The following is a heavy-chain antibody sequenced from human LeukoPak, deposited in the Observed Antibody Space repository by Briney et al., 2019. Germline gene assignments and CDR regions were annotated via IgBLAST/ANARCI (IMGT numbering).Heavy chain of an antibody. CDR3: ARAVNGGSSFDY. Sequence: PGGSLRLSCAASGFTVSSNYMSWVRKAPGKGLEWVSVIYSGGSTYYADSVKGRFTISRDNSKNTLYLQMNSLRAEDTAVYYCARAVNGGSSFDYWGQGTLVTVSS. D-gene: IGHD2-8*01. CDR2: IYSGGST. J-gene: IGHJ4*02. CDR1: GFTVSSNY. V-gene: IGHV3-66*02.